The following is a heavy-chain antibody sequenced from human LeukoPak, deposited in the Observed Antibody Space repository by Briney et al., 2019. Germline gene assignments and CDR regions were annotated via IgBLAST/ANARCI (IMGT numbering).Heavy chain of an antibody. CDR1: GGSISSYY. CDR2: IYYSGST. Sequence: SETLSLTCTVSGGSISSYYWSWIRQPPGKGLEWIGYIYYSGSTNYNPSLKSRVTISVDTSKNQFSLKLSSVTAADTAVYYCARSRAVWSIVVVPAANDYWGQGTLVTVSS. CDR3: ARSRAVWSIVVVPAANDY. V-gene: IGHV4-59*12. D-gene: IGHD2-2*01. J-gene: IGHJ4*02.